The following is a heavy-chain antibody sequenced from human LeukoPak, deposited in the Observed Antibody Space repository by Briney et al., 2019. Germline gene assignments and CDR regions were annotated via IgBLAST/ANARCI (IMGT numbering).Heavy chain of an antibody. CDR3: ARQMGWVGYSSSPRGDYYYGMDV. CDR1: GGSISSSSYY. D-gene: IGHD6-13*01. CDR2: IYYSGST. Sequence: PSETLSLTCTVSGGSISSSSYYWGWIRQPPGKGLEWIGSIYYSGSTYYNPSLKSRVTISVDTSKNQFSLKLISVTAADTAVYYCARQMGWVGYSSSPRGDYYYGMDVWGQGTTVTVSS. V-gene: IGHV4-39*01. J-gene: IGHJ6*02.